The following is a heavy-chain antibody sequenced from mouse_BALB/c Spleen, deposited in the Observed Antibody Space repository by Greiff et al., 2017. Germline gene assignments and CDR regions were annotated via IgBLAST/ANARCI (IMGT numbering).Heavy chain of an antibody. Sequence: EVKLMESGGGLVQPGGSLKLSCAASGFDFSRYWMSWVRQAPGKGLEWIGEINPDSSTINYTPSLKDKFIISRDNAKNTLYLQMSKVRSEDTALYYCAREGRAMDYWGQGTSVTVSS. J-gene: IGHJ4*01. V-gene: IGHV4-1*02. CDR3: AREGRAMDY. CDR1: GFDFSRYW. CDR2: INPDSSTI.